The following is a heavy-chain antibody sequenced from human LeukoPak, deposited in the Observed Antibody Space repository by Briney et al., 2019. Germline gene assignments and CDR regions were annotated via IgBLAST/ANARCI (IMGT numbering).Heavy chain of an antibody. CDR2: ISYNSGSI. J-gene: IGHJ6*03. Sequence: PGGSLRLSCAASGFNFVEDAMRWVRQAPGKGLEWVSSISYNSGSIGYADSVRGRFTISRDNAKNSLYLQMNSLRAEDTAVYYCAKDATAVIGTVYMDVWGKGTTVTISS. D-gene: IGHD4-11*01. V-gene: IGHV3-9*01. CDR3: AKDATAVIGTVYMDV. CDR1: GFNFVEDA.